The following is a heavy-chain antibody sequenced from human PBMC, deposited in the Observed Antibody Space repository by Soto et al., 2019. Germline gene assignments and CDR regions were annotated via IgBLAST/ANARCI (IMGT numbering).Heavy chain of an antibody. CDR3: ARHSLALRKNNWFDP. V-gene: IGHV4-39*01. D-gene: IGHD3-3*02. CDR1: GDSIISSDFY. J-gene: IGHJ5*02. CDR2: IFYLGSS. Sequence: SETLSLTCTVSGDSIISSDFYWGWVRQPPGKGLEWIGSIFYLGSSYYNPSLKSRVTMSVDTSKNQFSLRLRSVTAADTALYFCARHSLALRKNNWFDPWGKGIMVTVSS.